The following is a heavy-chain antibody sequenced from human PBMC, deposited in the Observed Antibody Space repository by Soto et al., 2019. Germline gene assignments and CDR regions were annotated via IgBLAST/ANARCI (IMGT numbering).Heavy chain of an antibody. CDR3: ARVATIVYWFDP. Sequence: PSETLSLTCTVFGGSISSSGYYWTWIRQQPGKGLEWIGFIYYSGSTYYNPSLKSRATLSVDTSKNQFSLKLNSVTAADTAVYYCARVATIVYWFDPWGQGSLVTVSS. D-gene: IGHD5-12*01. CDR1: GGSISSSGYY. J-gene: IGHJ5*02. CDR2: IYYSGST. V-gene: IGHV4-31*03.